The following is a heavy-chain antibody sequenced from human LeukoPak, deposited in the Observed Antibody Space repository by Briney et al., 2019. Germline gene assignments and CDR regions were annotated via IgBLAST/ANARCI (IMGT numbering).Heavy chain of an antibody. Sequence: SETLSLSCTVSGGSISSGGYYWSWIRQPPGKGLEWIGYIYHSGSTYYNPSLKSRVTISVDRSKNLFSLKLSSVTAADTAVYYCARVVAIESGSLPELGRYWYFDLWGRGTLVTVSS. D-gene: IGHD1-26*01. CDR3: ARVVAIESGSLPELGRYWYFDL. CDR1: GGSISSGGYY. J-gene: IGHJ2*01. CDR2: IYHSGST. V-gene: IGHV4-30-2*01.